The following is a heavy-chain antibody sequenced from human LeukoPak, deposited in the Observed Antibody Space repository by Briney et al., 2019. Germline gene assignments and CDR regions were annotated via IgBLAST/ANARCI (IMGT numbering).Heavy chain of an antibody. J-gene: IGHJ4*02. D-gene: IGHD4-11*01. Sequence: KFSETLSLTCAVSGGSFSGYYWTWIRQPPGKGLEWIGEINHSGSTNYNPSLKSRVTISVDTSKNQFSLKLSSVTTADTAVYYCARASSARYSNYVRGLLDYWGQGTLVTVSS. CDR3: ARASSARYSNYVRGLLDY. CDR2: INHSGST. V-gene: IGHV4-34*01. CDR1: GGSFSGYY.